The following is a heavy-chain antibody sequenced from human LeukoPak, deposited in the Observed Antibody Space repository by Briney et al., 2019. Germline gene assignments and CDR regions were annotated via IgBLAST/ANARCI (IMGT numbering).Heavy chain of an antibody. CDR2: TDYRSKWYN. Sequence: SQTLSLTCAISGDSVSSNSAAWNWIRQSPSRGLEWLGRTDYRSKWYNDYAVSVKSRITINPDTSKNQFSLQLNSVTPEDTAVYYCARDSYSSSYYYYYYMDVWGKGTTVTISS. CDR3: ARDSYSSSYYYYYYMDV. J-gene: IGHJ6*03. D-gene: IGHD6-13*01. CDR1: GDSVSSNSAA. V-gene: IGHV6-1*01.